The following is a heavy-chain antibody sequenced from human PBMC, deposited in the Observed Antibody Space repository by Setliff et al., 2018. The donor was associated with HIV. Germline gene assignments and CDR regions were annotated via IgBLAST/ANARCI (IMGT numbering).Heavy chain of an antibody. CDR3: AKDSDFGGTTNGFDP. D-gene: IGHD3-10*01. Sequence: ASVKVSCKASGYSFTGYWMHGVRQAPGQGLEWMGRINPHSGVTNYAQKFQGRVTMTRDTSIATAYMDLSRLTSDDTAVYYCAKDSDFGGTTNGFDPWGQGTLVTVSS. J-gene: IGHJ5*02. V-gene: IGHV1-2*06. CDR2: INPHSGVT. CDR1: GYSFTGYW.